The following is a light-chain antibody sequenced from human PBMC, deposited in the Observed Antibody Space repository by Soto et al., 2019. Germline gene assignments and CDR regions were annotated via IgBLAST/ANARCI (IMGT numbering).Light chain of an antibody. Sequence: QSVLTQPPSMSGAPGQRVTISCTGSSSNIGAGYDVHWYQQLPGTAPKLLIYGNSNRPSGVPDRFSGSKSGTSASLAITGLQAEDEADYYCQSYDSSLGVVFGGGTKLTVL. CDR1: SSNIGAGYD. V-gene: IGLV1-40*01. J-gene: IGLJ2*01. CDR2: GNS. CDR3: QSYDSSLGVV.